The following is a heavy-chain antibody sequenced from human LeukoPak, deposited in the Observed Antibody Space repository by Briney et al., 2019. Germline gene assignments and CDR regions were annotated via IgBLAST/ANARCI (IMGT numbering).Heavy chain of an antibody. J-gene: IGHJ1*01. CDR1: GYSFTDYY. V-gene: IGHV1-2*02. D-gene: IGHD3-22*01. CDR2: INPNSGGT. CDR3: ARDYYDSSGYAEYFQH. Sequence: GASVKVSCKASGYSFTDYYMHWVRQAPGQGLEWMGWINPNSGGTNYAQKFQGRITMTRDTSISTTYMELSRLISDDTAVYYCARDYYDSSGYAEYFQHWGQGTLVTVSS.